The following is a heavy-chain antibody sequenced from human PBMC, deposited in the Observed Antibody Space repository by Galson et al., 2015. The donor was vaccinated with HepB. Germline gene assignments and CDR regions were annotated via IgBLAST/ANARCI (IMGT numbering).Heavy chain of an antibody. CDR3: ARDYIVGADFDY. CDR2: IIPIFGTA. CDR1: GGTFSSYA. Sequence: SVKVSCKASGGTFSSYAISWVRQAPGQGLEWMGGIIPIFGTANYAQKFQGRVTMTRDTSTSTVYMELSSLRSEDTAVYYCARDYIVGADFDYWGQGTLVTVSS. D-gene: IGHD1-26*01. V-gene: IGHV1-69*05. J-gene: IGHJ4*02.